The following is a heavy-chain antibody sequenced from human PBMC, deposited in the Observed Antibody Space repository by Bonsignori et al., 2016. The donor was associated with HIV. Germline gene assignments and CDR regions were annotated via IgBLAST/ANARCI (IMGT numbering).Heavy chain of an antibody. Sequence: VRQAPGKGLEWVANIKQDGSEKYYVDSVKGRFTISRDNAKNSLYLQMNSLRAEDTAVYYCASLVRGARAFDIWGQGTMVTVSS. CDR2: IKQDGSEK. D-gene: IGHD3-10*01. J-gene: IGHJ3*02. V-gene: IGHV3-7*01. CDR3: ASLVRGARAFDI.